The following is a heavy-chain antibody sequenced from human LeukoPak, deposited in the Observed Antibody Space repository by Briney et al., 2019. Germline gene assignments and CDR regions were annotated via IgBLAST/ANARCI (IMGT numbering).Heavy chain of an antibody. Sequence: SGTLSLTCAVSGGSISSSNWWSWVRQPPGKGLEWIGEIYHSGSTNYNPSLKSRVTISVDKSKNQFSLKLSSVTAADTAVYYCARDLDYDFWRDAFDIWGQGTMVTVSS. J-gene: IGHJ3*02. CDR3: ARDLDYDFWRDAFDI. D-gene: IGHD3-3*01. CDR1: GGSISSSNW. CDR2: IYHSGST. V-gene: IGHV4-4*02.